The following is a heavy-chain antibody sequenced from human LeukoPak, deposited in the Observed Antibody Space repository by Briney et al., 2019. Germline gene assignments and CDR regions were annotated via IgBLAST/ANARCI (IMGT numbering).Heavy chain of an antibody. V-gene: IGHV3-9*01. Sequence: GGSLRLSCAASGFTFDDYAMHWVRQAPGKGLEWVSGISWNSGGIGYADSVKGRFTISRDNAKNSLYLQMNSLRAEDTALYYCAKAKDKYSGSYCFDYWGQGTLVTVSS. CDR2: ISWNSGGI. J-gene: IGHJ4*02. CDR3: AKAKDKYSGSYCFDY. CDR1: GFTFDDYA. D-gene: IGHD1-26*01.